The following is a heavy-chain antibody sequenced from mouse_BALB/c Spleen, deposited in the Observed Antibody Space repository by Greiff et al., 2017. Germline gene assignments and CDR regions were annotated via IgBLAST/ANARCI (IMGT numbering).Heavy chain of an antibody. CDR2: IGADGSYT. D-gene: IGHD2-10*02. CDR3: ARVYVDV. V-gene: IGHV5-4*02. Sequence: EVQLVESGGGLVRPGGSLKLSCAASGFNISDYYMYWVHQTPEKGLEWVASIGADGSYTYYPDTVKGLFTISRDNAKNNWYLHMSSLKSEDTAMYCCARVYVDVWGAGTTVTVSS. CDR1: GFNISDYY. J-gene: IGHJ1*01.